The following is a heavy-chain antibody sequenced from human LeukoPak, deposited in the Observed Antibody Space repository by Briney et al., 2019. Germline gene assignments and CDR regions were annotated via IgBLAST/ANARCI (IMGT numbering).Heavy chain of an antibody. J-gene: IGHJ4*01. V-gene: IGHV4-30-4*01. Sequence: SETLSLTCTVSGGSISSGDYYWSWIRQPPGKGLEWIGYIYYSGSTYYNPSLKTRVTVSVDTSKNQFFLKVTSVTVADTAVYFCARLGDVEVNGGTLDYWGRGTLVTVSS. CDR3: ARLGDVEVNGGTLDY. D-gene: IGHD2-21*01. CDR2: IYYSGST. CDR1: GGSISSGDYY.